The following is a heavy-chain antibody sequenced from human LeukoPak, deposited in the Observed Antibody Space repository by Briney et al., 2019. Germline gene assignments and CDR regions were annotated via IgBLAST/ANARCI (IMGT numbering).Heavy chain of an antibody. D-gene: IGHD1-14*01. Sequence: GGSLRLSCAASGFTFSSYSMNWVRQAPGKGLGWVSSISSSSCYIYYAASVKGRFTISRDNAKNSLYLQMNSLRAEDTALYYCASTPPKPSEPKSRDYWGQGTLVTVSS. V-gene: IGHV3-21*01. CDR3: ASTPPKPSEPKSRDY. CDR2: ISSSSCYI. CDR1: GFTFSSYS. J-gene: IGHJ4*02.